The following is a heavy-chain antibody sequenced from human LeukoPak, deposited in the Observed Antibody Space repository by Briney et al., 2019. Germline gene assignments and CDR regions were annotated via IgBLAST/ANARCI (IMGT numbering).Heavy chain of an antibody. CDR1: GYTFTSYG. CDR3: AREVFTKPAFDI. V-gene: IGHV1-18*01. CDR2: ISAYNGNT. Sequence: ASMKVSCKASGYTFTSYGISWVRQAPGQGLEWMGWISAYNGNTNYAQELQGRVTMTTDTSTSTAYMELRSLRSDDTAVYYCAREVFTKPAFDIWGQGTMVTVSS. J-gene: IGHJ3*02. D-gene: IGHD2-2*01.